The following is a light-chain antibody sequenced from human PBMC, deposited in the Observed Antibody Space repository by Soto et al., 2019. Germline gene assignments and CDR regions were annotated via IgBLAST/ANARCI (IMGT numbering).Light chain of an antibody. CDR3: SSYTGSSTLVV. CDR1: ISDVGGYNY. V-gene: IGLV2-14*01. J-gene: IGLJ2*01. CDR2: EVT. Sequence: QSVLTQPASVSGSPGQSITISCSGTISDVGGYNYVSWYQQHPGKAPKLMIYEVTNRPSGVSTRFSGSKSGNTASLTISGLQAEDEAEYYCSSYTGSSTLVVFGGGTKLTVL.